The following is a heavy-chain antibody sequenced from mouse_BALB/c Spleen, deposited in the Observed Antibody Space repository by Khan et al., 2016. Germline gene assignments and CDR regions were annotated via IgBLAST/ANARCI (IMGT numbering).Heavy chain of an antibody. CDR3: ARGYYGSAAY. V-gene: IGHV9-2-1*01. CDR2: INTETGEP. CDR1: GYTFTDYS. D-gene: IGHD1-1*01. J-gene: IGHJ3*01. Sequence: QIQLVQSGPELKKPGETVKISCKASGYTFTDYSMHWVKQAPGKGLKWMGWINTETGEPTYADDFKGRFAFSLEPSASTAYLQINNLKNEDTATYFCARGYYGSAAYWGQGTLVTVSA.